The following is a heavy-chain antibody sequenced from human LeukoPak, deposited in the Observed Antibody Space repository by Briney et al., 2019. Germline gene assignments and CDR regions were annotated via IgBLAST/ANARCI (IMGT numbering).Heavy chain of an antibody. J-gene: IGHJ4*02. V-gene: IGHV3-74*01. D-gene: IGHD5-24*01. CDR1: GFTFSSSW. CDR2: INSDGSST. CDR3: ATWERWLPLDY. Sequence: PGESLRLSCTASGFTFSSSWLHWVRQAPGKGLMWVSRINSDGSSTSYADSVTGRFTISRDNAKNTLYLQMNSLRAEDTAVYYCATWERWLPLDYWGRGTLVTVSS.